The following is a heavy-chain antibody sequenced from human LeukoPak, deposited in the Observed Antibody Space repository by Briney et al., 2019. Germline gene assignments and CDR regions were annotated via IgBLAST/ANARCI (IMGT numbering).Heavy chain of an antibody. CDR3: ARVEDSSWPYYYYYMDV. D-gene: IGHD6-13*01. CDR2: INPNSGGT. Sequence: GASVKVSCKASGYTFTSYAMNWVRQAPGQGLEWLGWINPNSGGTNYAQKFQGRVTMTRDTSISIAYMELSRLRSDDTAVYYCARVEDSSWPYYYYYMDVWGKGTTVTVSS. CDR1: GYTFTSYA. J-gene: IGHJ6*03. V-gene: IGHV1-2*02.